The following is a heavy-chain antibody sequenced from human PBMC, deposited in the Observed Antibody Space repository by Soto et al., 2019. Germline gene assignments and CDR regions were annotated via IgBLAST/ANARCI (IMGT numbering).Heavy chain of an antibody. J-gene: IGHJ6*02. D-gene: IGHD3-22*01. CDR3: ARFGRGYKRNGMDV. CDR1: GYTFTSYD. CDR2: MNPNSGNT. V-gene: IGHV1-8*01. Sequence: ASVKVSCKASGYTFTSYDINWVRQATGQGLEWMGWMNPNSGNTGYAQKFQGRVTMTRNTSISTAYMELSSLRSEDTAVYYCARFGRGYKRNGMDVWGQGPTVTVSS.